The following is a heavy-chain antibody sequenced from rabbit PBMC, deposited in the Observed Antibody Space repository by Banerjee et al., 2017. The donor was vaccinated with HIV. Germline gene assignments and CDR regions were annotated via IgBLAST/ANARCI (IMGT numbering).Heavy chain of an antibody. CDR3: AREYDSGSGYWGL. Sequence: QSLEESGGDLVKPGASLTLTCTASGFSFSSSYNMCWVRQAPGRGLEWIGCIYTGSSGGTVYARSAKGRFTISKTSSTTVTLQMTSLTAADTATYFCAREYDSGSGYWGLWGPGTLVTVS. CDR2: IYTGSSGGT. V-gene: IGHV1S40*01. J-gene: IGHJ4*01. D-gene: IGHD1-1*01. CDR1: GFSFSSSYN.